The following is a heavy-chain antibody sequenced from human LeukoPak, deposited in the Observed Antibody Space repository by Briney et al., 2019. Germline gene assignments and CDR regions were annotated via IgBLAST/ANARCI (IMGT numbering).Heavy chain of an antibody. CDR2: ISAYNGNT. V-gene: IGHV1-18*01. CDR3: ARGARYFDWSFGDY. D-gene: IGHD3-9*01. Sequence: GASVKVSCKASGYTFTSYGISWVRQAPGQGLEWMGWISAYNGNTNYAQKLQGRVTMTTDTSTSTAYMELRSLRSDDTAVEYGARGARYFDWSFGDYWGQGTLVTVSS. J-gene: IGHJ4*02. CDR1: GYTFTSYG.